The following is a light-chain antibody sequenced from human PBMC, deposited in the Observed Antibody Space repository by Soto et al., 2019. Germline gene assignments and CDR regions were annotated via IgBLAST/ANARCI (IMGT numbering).Light chain of an antibody. CDR3: SSYTSISTYNYV. V-gene: IGLV2-14*01. CDR2: DVS. J-gene: IGLJ1*01. CDR1: SSDVGGYNY. Sequence: QSALTQPASVSGSPGQSITISCTGTSSDVGGYNYVSWYQQHPGKAPKLMIYDVSNRPSGVSNRFSGSKSGNTASLTISGLQAEDEADYYCSSYTSISTYNYVFGTGTKVTVL.